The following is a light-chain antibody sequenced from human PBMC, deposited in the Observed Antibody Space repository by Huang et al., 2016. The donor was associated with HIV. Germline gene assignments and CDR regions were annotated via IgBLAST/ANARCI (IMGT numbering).Light chain of an antibody. CDR2: RAS. Sequence: EVVMTQSPNTLSVSPGARATLSCRASQSISSNLAWYQLKPGQAPRLLIYRASARAAGVPARFSGSGSGTEFTLTISSLQSEDFAIYYCQQYNNWPPLTFGGGTKVEI. V-gene: IGKV3-15*01. J-gene: IGKJ4*01. CDR3: QQYNNWPPLT. CDR1: QSISSN.